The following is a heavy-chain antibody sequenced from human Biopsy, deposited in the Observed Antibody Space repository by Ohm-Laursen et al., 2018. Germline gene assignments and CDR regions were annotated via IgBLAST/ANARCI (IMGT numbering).Heavy chain of an antibody. CDR3: VRGVDYYDPYHYYALDV. J-gene: IGHJ6*02. Sequence: SETLSLTCAGYGETFNGYYWSWIRQTTGQGLEWIGEINHSGRTNYNPSLKSRVILSVDTSKNQFSLKVRSVTAEDTAVYYCVRGVDYYDPYHYYALDVWGQGTTVTVSS. CDR2: INHSGRT. D-gene: IGHD3-22*01. CDR1: GETFNGYY. V-gene: IGHV4-34*01.